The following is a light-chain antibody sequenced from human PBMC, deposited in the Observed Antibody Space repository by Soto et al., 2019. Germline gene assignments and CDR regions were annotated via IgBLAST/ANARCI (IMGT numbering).Light chain of an antibody. V-gene: IGKV3-11*01. CDR3: QQRSNWWVN. J-gene: IGKJ4*01. CDR2: DTS. CDR1: QSVNIY. Sequence: EIVLTQPPGTLSLSPGEGATLSCRSSQSVNIYLAWYQQKPGQAPRLLIYDTSNRATGIPARFSRSGSGTDFTVTNSSLEAGDIAVYYCQQRSNWWVNFGGGTKADIK.